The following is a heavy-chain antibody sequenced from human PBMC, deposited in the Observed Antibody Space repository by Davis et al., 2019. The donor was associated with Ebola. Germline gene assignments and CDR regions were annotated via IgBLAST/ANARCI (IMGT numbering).Heavy chain of an antibody. Sequence: PGGSLRLSCAASGFTFSDYYMSWIRQAPGKGLEWVSYISSSSSYTNYADSVKGRFTISRDNAKNSLYLQMNSLRSDDTAVYYCTTDQLSAAADYWGQGTLVTVSS. CDR1: GFTFSDYY. J-gene: IGHJ4*02. V-gene: IGHV3-11*05. CDR3: TTDQLSAAADY. D-gene: IGHD6-13*01. CDR2: ISSSSSYT.